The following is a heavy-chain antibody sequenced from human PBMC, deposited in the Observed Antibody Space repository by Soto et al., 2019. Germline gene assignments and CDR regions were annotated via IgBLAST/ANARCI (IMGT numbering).Heavy chain of an antibody. CDR2: IRSKANSYAT. CDR1: GVTFSGSA. J-gene: IGHJ4*02. CDR3: TRLSYYYDSSGSGTQNDY. D-gene: IGHD3-22*01. Sequence: GGSLRLSCAASGVTFSGSAMHWVRQASGKGLEWVGRIRSKANSYATAYAASVKGRFTISRDDSKNTAYLQMNSLKTEDTAVYYCTRLSYYYDSSGSGTQNDYWGQGTLVTVSS. V-gene: IGHV3-73*01.